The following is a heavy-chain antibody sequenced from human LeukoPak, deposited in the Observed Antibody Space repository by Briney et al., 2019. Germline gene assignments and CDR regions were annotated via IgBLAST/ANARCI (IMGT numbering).Heavy chain of an antibody. CDR1: GFRFSDTW. CDR2: SRKRGNRHVT. CDR3: AREGYNYGSDAFDI. J-gene: IGHJ3*02. Sequence: GGSLILSCAASGFRFSDTWMNWVRQGTGKGLEWVGRSRKRGNRHVTENAASVKGRFTISRDDSNNSLYLQMNSLRTEDTAVYYCAREGYNYGSDAFDIWGQGTMVTVSS. D-gene: IGHD5-18*01. V-gene: IGHV3-72*01.